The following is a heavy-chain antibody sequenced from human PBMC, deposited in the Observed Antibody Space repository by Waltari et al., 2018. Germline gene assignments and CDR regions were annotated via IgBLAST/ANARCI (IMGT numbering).Heavy chain of an antibody. CDR3: AKDLSWSGQDY. CDR2: ITGSGDVT. V-gene: IGHV3-23*01. CDR1: GFTFINYG. Sequence: EVQLLESGGGLVQPGGSLRLSCAASGFTFINYGMNWVRQAPGKGLGRFSAITGSGDVTFYAESVKGRFTISRDNSKTTLYRQMNSLRVEDTAVYYCAKDLSWSGQDYWGQGILVTVSS. D-gene: IGHD3-3*01. J-gene: IGHJ4*02.